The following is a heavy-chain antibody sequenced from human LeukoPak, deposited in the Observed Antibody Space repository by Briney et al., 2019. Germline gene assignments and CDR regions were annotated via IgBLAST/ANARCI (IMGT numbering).Heavy chain of an antibody. CDR2: ISGSGGST. D-gene: IGHD3-10*01. V-gene: IGHV3-23*01. CDR3: AKPLYYYGSGSYEGPNDAFDI. J-gene: IGHJ3*02. CDR1: GFTFSSYA. Sequence: GGSLRLSCAASGFTFSSYAMSWVRQAPEKGQKWVSAISGSGGSTYYADSVKGRFTISRDNSKNTLYLQMNSLRAEDTAVYYCAKPLYYYGSGSYEGPNDAFDIWGQGTMVTVSS.